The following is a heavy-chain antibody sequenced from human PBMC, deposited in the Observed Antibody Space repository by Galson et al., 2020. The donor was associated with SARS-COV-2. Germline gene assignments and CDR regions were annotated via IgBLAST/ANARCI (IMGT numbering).Heavy chain of an antibody. CDR3: ARDFGSYGFDY. J-gene: IGHJ4*02. V-gene: IGHV4-59*01. D-gene: IGHD5-18*01. Sequence: SETLSLTCTVSGGSISGYYRSWIRQPPGKGLEWIGYIYYSGRTNYNPSLKSRVTISVDTSKNQFSLKLRSVTAADTAVYYCARDFGSYGFDYWGQGTLVTVSS. CDR1: GGSISGYY. CDR2: IYYSGRT.